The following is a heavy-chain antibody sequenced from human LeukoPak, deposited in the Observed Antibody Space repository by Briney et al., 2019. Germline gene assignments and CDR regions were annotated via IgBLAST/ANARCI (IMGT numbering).Heavy chain of an antibody. CDR1: GYTFTSYY. D-gene: IGHD5-18*01. Sequence: GASVKVSCKASGYTFTSYYMHWVRQAPGQGLEWMGIINPSGGSTSYAQKFQGRVTMTRDTSTSTVYMELSSLRSEDTAVYYCARPRRPIYSYATGDWGGFDYWGQGTLVTVSS. V-gene: IGHV1-46*01. CDR2: INPSGGST. CDR3: ARPRRPIYSYATGDWGGFDY. J-gene: IGHJ4*02.